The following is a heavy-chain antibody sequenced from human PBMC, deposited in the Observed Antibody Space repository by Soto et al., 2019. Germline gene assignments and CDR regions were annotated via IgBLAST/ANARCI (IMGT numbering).Heavy chain of an antibody. Sequence: SGPTLVNPTETLTLTCTVSGFSLSNARMGVSWIRQPPGKALEWLAHIFSNDEKSYSTSLKSRLTISKDTSKSQVVLTMTNMDPVDTATYYCARHGRGVGARPLDYWGQRTLVTVSS. CDR3: ARHGRGVGARPLDY. V-gene: IGHV2-26*01. D-gene: IGHD1-26*01. J-gene: IGHJ4*02. CDR1: GFSLSNARMG. CDR2: IFSNDEK.